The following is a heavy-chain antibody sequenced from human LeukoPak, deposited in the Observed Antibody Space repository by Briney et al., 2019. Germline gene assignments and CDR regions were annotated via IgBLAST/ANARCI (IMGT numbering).Heavy chain of an antibody. D-gene: IGHD5-12*01. CDR3: VRDGGVSGYDLLDY. CDR2: INQDGSKE. Sequence: PGGSLRLSCAASGFTFSNYWMTWVRQAPGKGLEWGAHINQDGSKEYYMDSVTARFTISRDNAKNSLSLQMNSLRAEDTAVYYCVRDGGVSGYDLLDYWGQGTLVTVSS. V-gene: IGHV3-7*01. CDR1: GFTFSNYW. J-gene: IGHJ4*02.